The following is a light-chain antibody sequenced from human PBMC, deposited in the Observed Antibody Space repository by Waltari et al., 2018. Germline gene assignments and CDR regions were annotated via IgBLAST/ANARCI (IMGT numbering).Light chain of an antibody. J-gene: IGKJ4*01. CDR3: QQRRRT. CDR1: QSLGIY. CDR2: DAS. Sequence: EIVLTQSPATLSLSPGESATLSCRASQSLGIYLAWYQQKPGQAPRLLIYDASKRVTGIPARFSGSGSVTDFTLTISSLEPEDFAVYYCQQRRRTFGGGTKVEIK. V-gene: IGKV3-11*01.